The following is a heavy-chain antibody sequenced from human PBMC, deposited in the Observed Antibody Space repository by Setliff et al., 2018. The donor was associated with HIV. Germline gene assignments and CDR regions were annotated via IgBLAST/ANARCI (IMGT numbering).Heavy chain of an antibody. D-gene: IGHD1-26*01. Sequence: GGSLRLSCAASGFTVSTYYMSWVRQAPGKGLEWVSTIYSGGSTYHADSVKGRFTMSRDNAKNLVYLEMNSLKVEDTAVYYCARDATRGGDFDFWGQGTLVTVSS. CDR1: GFTVSTYY. CDR2: IYSGGST. CDR3: ARDATRGGDFDF. J-gene: IGHJ4*02. V-gene: IGHV3-66*01.